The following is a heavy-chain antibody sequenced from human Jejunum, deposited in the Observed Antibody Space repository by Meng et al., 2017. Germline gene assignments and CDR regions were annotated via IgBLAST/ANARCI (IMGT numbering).Heavy chain of an antibody. CDR2: INPVSGAT. CDR1: GYTLTGHF. D-gene: IGHD3-10*01. V-gene: IGHV1-2*06. Sequence: QVHLVQFGAEVQKPGASVKVSCKASGYTLTGHFMHWVRQAPGQGLEWMGRINPVSGATDYAQKFQGRVTMTVDTSITIAFMELSSLTSDDTAVYYCTRDKDGANFDYWGQGSLVTVSS. J-gene: IGHJ4*02. CDR3: TRDKDGANFDY.